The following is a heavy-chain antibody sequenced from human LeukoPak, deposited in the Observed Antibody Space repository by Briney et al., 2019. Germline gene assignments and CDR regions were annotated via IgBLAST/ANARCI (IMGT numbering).Heavy chain of an antibody. J-gene: IGHJ5*02. CDR1: GYTFTGYY. D-gene: IGHD3-3*01. CDR3: ARDRGLRFLEWLSPFDP. V-gene: IGHV1-2*02. Sequence: GASVKVSCKASGYTFTGYYMHWVRQAPGQGLEWMGWINPNSGGTNYAQKFQGRVTMTRDTSISTAYMELSRLRSDDTAVYYCARDRGLRFLEWLSPFDPWGQGNLVTVSS. CDR2: INPNSGGT.